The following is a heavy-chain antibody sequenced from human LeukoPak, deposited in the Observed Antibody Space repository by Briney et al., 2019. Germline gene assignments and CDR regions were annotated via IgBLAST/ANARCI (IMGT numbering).Heavy chain of an antibody. V-gene: IGHV1-2*02. CDR1: GYTFTGYY. J-gene: IGHJ3*02. D-gene: IGHD2-15*01. Sequence: ASVKVSCKASGYTFTGYYMHWVRQAPGQGLEWMGWINPNSGGTNYAQKFQGRVTMTRGTSISTAYMELSRLRSDDTAVYYCARGGYCSGGCCQGAFDIWGQGTMVTVSS. CDR2: INPNSGGT. CDR3: ARGGYCSGGCCQGAFDI.